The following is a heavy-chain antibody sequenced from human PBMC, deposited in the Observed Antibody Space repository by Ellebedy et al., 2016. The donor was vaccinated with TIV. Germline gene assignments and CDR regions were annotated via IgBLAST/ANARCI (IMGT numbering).Heavy chain of an antibody. Sequence: GESLKISCKGSGYSFISYWIGWVRQMPGKGLECMGYIYPGDSDTRYSPSFQGQVTISVTKSISTAYLQWSSLKASDTAIYYCARGDRGSGWYWDKWGQGTLVTVSS. J-gene: IGHJ4*02. CDR3: ARGDRGSGWYWDK. D-gene: IGHD6-19*01. V-gene: IGHV5-51*01. CDR1: GYSFISYW. CDR2: IYPGDSDT.